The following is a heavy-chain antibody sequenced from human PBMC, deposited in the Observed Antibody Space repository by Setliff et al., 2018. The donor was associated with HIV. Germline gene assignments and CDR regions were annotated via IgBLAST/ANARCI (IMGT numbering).Heavy chain of an antibody. CDR2: LYYTDNT. J-gene: IGHJ3*02. V-gene: IGHV4-61*01. D-gene: IGHD6-6*01. CDR3: ARVSSDAFDI. Sequence: NPSETLSLTCTVSGVSVRSGSYYWSWIRQPPGKGLEWIGYLYYTDNTNYNPSLKSRVTVSVDTSKNQFSLKLSSVTVADTAVYYCARVSSDAFDIWGQGTVVTVSS. CDR1: GVSVRSGSYY.